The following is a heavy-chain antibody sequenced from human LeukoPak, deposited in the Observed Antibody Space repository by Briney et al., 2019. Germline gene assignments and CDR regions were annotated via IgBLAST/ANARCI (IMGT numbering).Heavy chain of an antibody. J-gene: IGHJ3*02. CDR3: ARTQPPNVGAFDI. V-gene: IGHV4-39*07. CDR1: GGSISSSSYY. Sequence: SETLSLTCTVSGGSISSSSYYWGWIRQPPGKGLEWIGSINYSGSTYYNPSLKSRVTISVDTSKNQFSLKLSSVTAADTAVYYCARTQPPNVGAFDIWGQGTMVTVSS. CDR2: INYSGST. D-gene: IGHD2-2*01.